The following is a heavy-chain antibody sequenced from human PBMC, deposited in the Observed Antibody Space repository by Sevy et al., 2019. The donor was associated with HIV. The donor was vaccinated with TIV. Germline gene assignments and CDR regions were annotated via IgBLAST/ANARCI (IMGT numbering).Heavy chain of an antibody. J-gene: IGHJ6*03. D-gene: IGHD5-18*01. CDR1: GFTFSSYA. V-gene: IGHV3-23*01. Sequence: GGSLRLSCAASGFTFSSYAMSWVRQAPGKGLEWVSAISGSGGSTYYADSVKGRFTISRDNSKNTLYLQMNSLRAEDTAVYYCAKDGRNTAMVNGFWGMYKLNYYYYMDVWGKGTTVTVSS. CDR3: AKDGRNTAMVNGFWGMYKLNYYYYMDV. CDR2: ISGSGGST.